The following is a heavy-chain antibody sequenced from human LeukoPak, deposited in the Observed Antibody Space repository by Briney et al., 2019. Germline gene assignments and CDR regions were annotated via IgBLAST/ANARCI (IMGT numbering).Heavy chain of an antibody. CDR1: GFTFSSYS. CDR3: AREDRSSSWCVDY. J-gene: IGHJ4*02. D-gene: IGHD6-13*01. Sequence: TGGSLRLSCAASGFTFSSYSMNWVRQAPGKGLEWVSSISSSSSYIYYADSVKGRFTISRDNAKNSLYLQMNSLRAEDTAVYYCAREDRSSSWCVDYWGQGTLVTVSS. V-gene: IGHV3-21*01. CDR2: ISSSSSYI.